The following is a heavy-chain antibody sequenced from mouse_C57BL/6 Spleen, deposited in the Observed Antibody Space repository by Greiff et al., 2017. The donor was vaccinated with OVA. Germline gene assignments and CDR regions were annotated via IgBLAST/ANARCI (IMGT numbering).Heavy chain of an antibody. CDR1: GFTFSSYA. Sequence: EVKVEESGEGLVKPGGSLKLSCAASGFTFSSYAMSWVRQTPEKRLEWVAYISSGGDYIYYADTVKGRFTISRDNARNTLYLQMSSLKSEDTAMYYCTREGDYDYFDYWGQGTTLTVSS. J-gene: IGHJ2*01. CDR3: TREGDYDYFDY. CDR2: ISSGGDYI. D-gene: IGHD2-4*01. V-gene: IGHV5-9-1*02.